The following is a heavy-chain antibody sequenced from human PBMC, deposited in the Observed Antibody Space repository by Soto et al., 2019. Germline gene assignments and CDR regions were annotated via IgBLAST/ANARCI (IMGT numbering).Heavy chain of an antibody. D-gene: IGHD6-25*01. Sequence: LKISCAPSGMTFVAHGFHWFRQAPGKGLDWVALAWYDEKTFDADSVRGGFIISRDTSTTTLFLEMKSLRVEDTAVYFSARGRNNNEKRLDVW. CDR1: GMTFVAHG. CDR2: AWYDEKT. V-gene: IGHV3-33*02. J-gene: IGHJ6*01. CDR3: ARGRNNNEKRLDV.